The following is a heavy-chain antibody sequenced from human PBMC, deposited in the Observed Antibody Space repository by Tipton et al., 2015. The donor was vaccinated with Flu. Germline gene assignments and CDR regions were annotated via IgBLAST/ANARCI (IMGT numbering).Heavy chain of an antibody. CDR3: ARSQYYCSSTSCLFYYYYYGMDV. J-gene: IGHJ6*02. V-gene: IGHV1-18*01. D-gene: IGHD2-2*01. Sequence: QLVQSGAEVKKPGASVKVSCKASGYTFTSYGISWVRQAPGQGLEWMGWISAYNGNTNYAQKLQGRVTMTTDTSTSTAYMELRSLRSDDTAVYYCARSQYYCSSTSCLFYYYYYGMDVWGQGTTVTVSS. CDR2: ISAYNGNT. CDR1: GYTFTSYG.